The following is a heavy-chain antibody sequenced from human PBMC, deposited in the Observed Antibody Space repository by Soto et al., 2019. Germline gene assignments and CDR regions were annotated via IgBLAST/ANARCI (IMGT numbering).Heavy chain of an antibody. V-gene: IGHV4-4*02. CDR2: IYHSGST. D-gene: IGHD3-10*01. CDR1: GGSISSSNW. CDR3: ARAPRGNYGYPSYFDY. J-gene: IGHJ4*02. Sequence: PSETLSLTCAVSGGSISSSNWCSWVRQPPGKGLEWIGEIYHSGSTNYNPSLKSRVTISVDTSKNQFSLKLSSVTAADTAVYYCARAPRGNYGYPSYFDYWGQGTLVTVSS.